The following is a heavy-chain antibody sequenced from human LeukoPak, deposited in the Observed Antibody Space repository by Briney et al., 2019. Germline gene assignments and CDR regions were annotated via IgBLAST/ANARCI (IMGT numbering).Heavy chain of an antibody. Sequence: PGGSLGLSCSASGFTFSSYAMHGGREAPGKGLEYVSAIISNGGSTYYADSVKGRFTISRDNSKNTLYLQMSSLRAEDTAVYYCVRGSYGDAGYFQHWGQGTLVTVSS. D-gene: IGHD4-17*01. CDR2: IISNGGST. J-gene: IGHJ1*01. CDR3: VRGSYGDAGYFQH. CDR1: GFTFSSYA. V-gene: IGHV3-64D*06.